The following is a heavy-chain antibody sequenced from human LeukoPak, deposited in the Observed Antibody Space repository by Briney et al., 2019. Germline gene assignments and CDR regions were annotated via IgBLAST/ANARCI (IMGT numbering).Heavy chain of an antibody. CDR1: GYTFTSYA. D-gene: IGHD6-13*01. CDR3: ARAGIAAARLAFDI. CDR2: INTNTGNP. Sequence: ASVKVSCKASGYTFTSYAMNWVRQAPGQGLEWMGWINTNTGNPTYAQGFTGRFVFSLDTSVSTAYLQISSLKAEDTAVYYCARAGIAAARLAFDIWGQGTMVTVSS. V-gene: IGHV7-4-1*02. J-gene: IGHJ3*02.